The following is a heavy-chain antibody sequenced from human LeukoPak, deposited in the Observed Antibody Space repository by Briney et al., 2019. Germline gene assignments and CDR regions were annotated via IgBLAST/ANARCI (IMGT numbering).Heavy chain of an antibody. CDR3: ARVTRRRTTGETFGRYLDY. V-gene: IGHV4-34*01. CDR1: GGSFSGYL. CDR2: VTSGGNT. Sequence: SETLSLTCDVYGGSFSGYLWTWIRQSPGKGLEWIGEVTSGGNTNENPSLKSRLTVSVDTSKNQFSLNLNSVTAADTGLYYCARVTRRRTTGETFGRYLDYWGPGTLVIVSS. J-gene: IGHJ4*02. D-gene: IGHD3-10*01.